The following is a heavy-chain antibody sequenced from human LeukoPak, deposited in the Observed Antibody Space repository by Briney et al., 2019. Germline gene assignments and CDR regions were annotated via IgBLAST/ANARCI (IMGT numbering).Heavy chain of an antibody. J-gene: IGHJ6*02. CDR3: ARGLTMVRGVIRYYYYGMDV. Sequence: SETLSLTCAVYGGSFSGYYWSWIRQPPGKGLEWIGEINHSGSTNYNPSLKSRVTISVDTSKNQFSLKLSSVTAADTAVYYCARGLTMVRGVIRYYYYGMDVWGQGTTVTISS. D-gene: IGHD3-10*01. CDR1: GGSFSGYY. V-gene: IGHV4-34*01. CDR2: INHSGST.